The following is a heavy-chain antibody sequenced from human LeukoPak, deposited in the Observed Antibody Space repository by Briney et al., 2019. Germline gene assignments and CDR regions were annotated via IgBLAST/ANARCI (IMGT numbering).Heavy chain of an antibody. CDR2: ISYDGSNK. J-gene: IGHJ4*02. D-gene: IGHD2-8*01. V-gene: IGHV3-30*18. Sequence: GGSLRLSCAASGFTFSSYGMHWVRQAPGKGLEWVAVISYDGSNKYYADSVKGRFTISRDNSKNTLYLQMNSLRAEDTAVYYCAKEGYCTNGVYSGDFDYWGQGTLVTVSS. CDR1: GFTFSSYG. CDR3: AKEGYCTNGVYSGDFDY.